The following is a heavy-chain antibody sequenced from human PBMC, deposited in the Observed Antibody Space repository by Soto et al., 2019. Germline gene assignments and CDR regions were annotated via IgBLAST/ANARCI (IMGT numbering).Heavy chain of an antibody. CDR1: GGSISSYY. D-gene: IGHD3-16*02. CDR2: IYYSGST. CDR3: TRTVIGGFDY. J-gene: IGHJ4*02. V-gene: IGHV4-59*01. Sequence: PSETLSLTCTVSGGSISSYYWSWIRQPPGKGLEWIAYIYYSGSTNYNPSLKSRVAISGGTSKNQFSLKLSSVTAADTAVYYCTRTVIGGFDYWGQGILVTVSS.